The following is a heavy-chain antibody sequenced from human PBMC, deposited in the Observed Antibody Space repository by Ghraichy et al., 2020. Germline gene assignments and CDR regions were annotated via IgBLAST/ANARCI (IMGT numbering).Heavy chain of an antibody. Sequence: GESLNISCAVSGYSFSSYWMSWVRQAPGKGLEWVASIKEDGSAELSADSVKGRFTISRDNINNALFLQMSSLRAEDTAVYYRATHGNWRFDYWGQGTLVTVSS. CDR3: ATHGNWRFDY. CDR2: IKEDGSAE. J-gene: IGHJ4*02. V-gene: IGHV3-7*01. CDR1: GYSFSSYW. D-gene: IGHD2/OR15-2a*01.